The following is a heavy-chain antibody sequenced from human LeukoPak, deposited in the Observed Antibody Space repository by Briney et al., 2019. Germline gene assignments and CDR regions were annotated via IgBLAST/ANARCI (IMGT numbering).Heavy chain of an antibody. D-gene: IGHD3-3*01. Sequence: GGSLRLSCSASGFTFSSYGMHWVRQAPGKGLEWVAVIWYDGTIESYADSVKGRFTISRDNSKNTLYLQMNSLRAEDTAVYYCAKFGLSEMDCLLYSGHWGQGTLVTVSS. CDR3: AKFGLSEMDCLLYSGH. CDR2: IWYDGTIE. V-gene: IGHV3-33*06. J-gene: IGHJ4*02. CDR1: GFTFSSYG.